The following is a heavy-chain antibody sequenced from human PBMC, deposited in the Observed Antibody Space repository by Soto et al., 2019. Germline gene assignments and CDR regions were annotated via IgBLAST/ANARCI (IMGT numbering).Heavy chain of an antibody. CDR1: GFTFSAYA. J-gene: IGHJ4*02. V-gene: IGHV3-30*18. Sequence: QVQLVESGGGVVQPGRSLRLSCAASGFTFSAYAMHWVRQAPGKGLEWVAVISYDGSNKYYADSVKGRFTISRDNSKNTLYLQMNSLRAEDTAVYYCAKGGGSGNYYIYYLDSWGQGTLVTVSS. CDR3: AKGGGSGNYYIYYLDS. CDR2: ISYDGSNK. D-gene: IGHD3-10*01.